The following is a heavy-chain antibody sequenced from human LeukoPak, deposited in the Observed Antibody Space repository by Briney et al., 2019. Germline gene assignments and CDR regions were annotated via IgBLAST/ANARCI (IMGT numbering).Heavy chain of an antibody. CDR2: ISGSGGTT. J-gene: IGHJ3*02. Sequence: GGSVRLSCAASGFTFSSYGMSWVRQAPGKGLEWVSSISGSGGTTYYADSVKGRFTISRDNSKNTLYLQMNSLRADDTAVYSCAKDPPTVMANAFHIWGQGTMVTVS. CDR3: AKDPPTVMANAFHI. D-gene: IGHD5-18*01. V-gene: IGHV3-23*01. CDR1: GFTFSSYG.